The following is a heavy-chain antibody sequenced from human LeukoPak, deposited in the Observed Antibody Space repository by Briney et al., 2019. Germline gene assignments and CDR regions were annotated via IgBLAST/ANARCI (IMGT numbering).Heavy chain of an antibody. CDR2: IYYSGST. J-gene: IGHJ3*02. CDR1: GGSISSSSYY. CDR3: ARWIAALHAFDI. D-gene: IGHD6-6*01. Sequence: SETLSLTCTVSGGSISSSSYYWGWIRQPPGKGLEWIGSIYYSGSTYYNPSLKSRVTISVDTSKNQFSLKLSSVTAADTAVYYCARWIAALHAFDIWGQGTMVTVSS. V-gene: IGHV4-39*07.